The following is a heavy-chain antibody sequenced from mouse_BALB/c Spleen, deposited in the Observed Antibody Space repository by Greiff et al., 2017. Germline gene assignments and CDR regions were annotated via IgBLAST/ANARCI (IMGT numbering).Heavy chain of an antibody. Sequence: EVMLVESGGGLVQPGGSLKLSCAASGFTFSSYGMSWVRQTPDKRLELVATINSNGGSTYYPDSVKGRFTISRDNAKNTLYLQMSSLKSEDTAMYYCAREIYYGGWFAYWGQGTLVTVSA. CDR3: AREIYYGGWFAY. V-gene: IGHV5-6-3*01. CDR1: GFTFSSYG. D-gene: IGHD2-1*01. J-gene: IGHJ3*01. CDR2: INSNGGST.